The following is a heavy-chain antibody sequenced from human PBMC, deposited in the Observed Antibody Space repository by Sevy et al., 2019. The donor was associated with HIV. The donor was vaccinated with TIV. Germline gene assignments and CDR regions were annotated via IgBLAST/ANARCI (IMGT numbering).Heavy chain of an antibody. Sequence: GGSLRLSCAASGFTFSSFSMNWVRQAPGKGPEWISYISTRSSAIYYADSMKGRFTISRDNSKNSLYRQMNSLRAEDPAVYYCARESASGTPGGVYYYYYNMDVWGQGTTVTVSS. J-gene: IGHJ6*02. CDR2: ISTRSSAI. CDR3: ARESASGTPGGVYYYYYNMDV. D-gene: IGHD6-13*01. V-gene: IGHV3-48*01. CDR1: GFTFSSFS.